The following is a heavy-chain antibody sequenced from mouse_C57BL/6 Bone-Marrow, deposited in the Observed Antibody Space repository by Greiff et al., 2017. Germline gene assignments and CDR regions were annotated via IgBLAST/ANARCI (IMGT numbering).Heavy chain of an antibody. V-gene: IGHV1-55*01. Sequence: VQLQQPGAELVKPGASVKMSCKASGYTFTSYWITWVKQRPGQGLGWIGDIYPGSGSTNYNEKFKSKATLTVDTSSSPAYMQLSSLTSEDSAVYYCARGSCDYDVDYWGQGTTLTVSS. CDR3: ARGSCDYDVDY. CDR1: GYTFTSYW. J-gene: IGHJ2*01. D-gene: IGHD2-4*01. CDR2: IYPGSGST.